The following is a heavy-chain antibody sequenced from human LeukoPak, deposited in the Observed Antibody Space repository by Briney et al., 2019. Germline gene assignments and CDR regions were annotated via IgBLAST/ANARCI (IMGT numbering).Heavy chain of an antibody. V-gene: IGHV3-30*03. CDR2: ISYDGSNK. D-gene: IGHD2-15*01. CDR3: AREGCSGGSCPGYWYFDL. Sequence: GGSLRLSCAASGFTFNSYGMHWVRQAPGKGLEWVAVISYDGSNKYYADSVKGRFTISRDNSKNTLYLQMNSLRAEDTAVYYCAREGCSGGSCPGYWYFDLWGRGTLVTVSS. J-gene: IGHJ2*01. CDR1: GFTFNSYG.